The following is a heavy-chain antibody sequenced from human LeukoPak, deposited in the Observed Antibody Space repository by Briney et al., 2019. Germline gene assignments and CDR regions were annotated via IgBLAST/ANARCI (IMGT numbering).Heavy chain of an antibody. CDR2: ISSSSTDI. Sequence: KAGGSLRLSCAASGFTFSTYSMNWVRQAPGKGLEWVSSISSSSTDIYYGDSVKGRFAISRDNAKNSLYLQMNSLRTEDTAVYYCATLLLVCEACHNDYWGQGTLVTVSS. J-gene: IGHJ4*02. CDR1: GFTFSTYS. V-gene: IGHV3-21*01. CDR3: ATLLLVCEACHNDY. D-gene: IGHD3-10*01.